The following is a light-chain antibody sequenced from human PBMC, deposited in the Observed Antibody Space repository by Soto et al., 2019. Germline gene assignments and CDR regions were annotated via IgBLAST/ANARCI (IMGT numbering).Light chain of an antibody. V-gene: IGKV3-20*01. CDR1: QSVRDSH. J-gene: IGKJ1*01. CDR2: DAS. Sequence: EIVLTQSPGTLSSSPGGRVTLSCRASQSVRDSHLAWFQQKPGQAPRLLIYDASRRATGIPDRFSGSGSGTEFTLKISRLEPEDVAVYYCGQYDNQQWTFGQGTKVEIK. CDR3: GQYDNQQWT.